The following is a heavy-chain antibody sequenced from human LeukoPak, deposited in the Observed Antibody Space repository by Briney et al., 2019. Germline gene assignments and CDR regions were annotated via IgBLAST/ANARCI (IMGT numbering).Heavy chain of an antibody. V-gene: IGHV3-23*01. D-gene: IGHD3-16*01. CDR3: AKDSAFGGEDS. Sequence: GGSLRLSRTASRFTFSSYTMNWVRQTPGKGLEWVSAIHNGGGTTSYADSVKGRFTISRDNSKNTLFLQMNSLRAEDTAVYYCAKDSAFGGEDSWGQGTLVTVSS. CDR1: RFTFSSYT. CDR2: IHNGGGTT. J-gene: IGHJ4*02.